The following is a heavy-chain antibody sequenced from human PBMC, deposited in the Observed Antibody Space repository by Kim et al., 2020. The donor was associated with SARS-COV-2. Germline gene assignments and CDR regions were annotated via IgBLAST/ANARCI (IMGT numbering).Heavy chain of an antibody. CDR1: GFTFSTYW. J-gene: IGHJ4*02. Sequence: GGSLRLSCAASGFTFSTYWMTWVRQAPGKGLEWVANIKQDGSDKYYVDSVRGRFSISRDNAKNSVYLQLNSLRSEDTAVYYCARGGLRSYYVYWGQGTL. D-gene: IGHD1-26*01. CDR2: IKQDGSDK. CDR3: ARGGLRSYYVY. V-gene: IGHV3-7*04.